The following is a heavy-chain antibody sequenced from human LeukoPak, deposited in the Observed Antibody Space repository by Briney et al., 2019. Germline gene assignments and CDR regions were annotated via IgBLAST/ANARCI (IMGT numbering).Heavy chain of an antibody. Sequence: PSETLSLTCTVSGGSISSSSYYWGWIRQPPGKGLEWIGSIYYSGSTYYNPSLKGRVTISVDTSKNQFSLKLSSVTAADTAVYYCARHPEYPQSYLYYYYYMDVWGKGTTVTVSS. CDR3: ARHPEYPQSYLYYYYYMDV. D-gene: IGHD2-2*01. V-gene: IGHV4-39*01. CDR1: GGSISSSSYY. CDR2: IYYSGST. J-gene: IGHJ6*03.